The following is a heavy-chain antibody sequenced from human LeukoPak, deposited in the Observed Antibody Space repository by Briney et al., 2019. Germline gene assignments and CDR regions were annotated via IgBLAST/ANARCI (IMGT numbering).Heavy chain of an antibody. CDR2: ISGSGGST. J-gene: IGHJ5*02. V-gene: IGHV3-23*01. Sequence: GGSLRLSCAASGFTFSSYAMSWVRQAPGKGLEWVSAISGSGGSTYYADSVKGRFTISRDNSKNTLYLQMNSLRAEDTAVYYCAKSANYYDSSGYWFDPWGQGTLVTVSS. CDR1: GFTFSSYA. D-gene: IGHD3-22*01. CDR3: AKSANYYDSSGYWFDP.